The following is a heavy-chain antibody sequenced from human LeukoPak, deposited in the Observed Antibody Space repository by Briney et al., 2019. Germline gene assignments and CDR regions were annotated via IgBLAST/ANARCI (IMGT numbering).Heavy chain of an antibody. CDR1: GFPFSSYS. J-gene: IGHJ4*02. V-gene: IGHV3-21*01. CDR2: ISSSSSYI. CDR3: ARDDSSGYPDY. D-gene: IGHD3-22*01. Sequence: GGYLLLSCAASGFPFSSYSMNWVRQAPGKGLEWVSSISSSSSYIYYADSVKGRFTISRDNAKNSLYLQMNSLRAEDTAVYYCARDDSSGYPDYWGQGTLVTVSS.